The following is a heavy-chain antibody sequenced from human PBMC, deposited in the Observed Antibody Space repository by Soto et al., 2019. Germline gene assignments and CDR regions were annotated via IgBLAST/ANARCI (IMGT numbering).Heavy chain of an antibody. V-gene: IGHV3-15*01. J-gene: IGHJ4*02. D-gene: IGHD2-2*01. CDR2: IKSESDGGTI. CDR1: GLNFNNAW. CDR3: ATVSAGLKRVCSNPSCSAGTYEYGDLHFVF. Sequence: GGSLRLSCVASGLNFNNAWMSWVRQAPGKGLEWVGRIKSESDGGTIDYAAPVTGRLTISRDDSKNTRYLQMDSLETEDTAVYYCATVSAGLKRVCSNPSCSAGTYEYGDLHFVFWGQGSLVTVSP.